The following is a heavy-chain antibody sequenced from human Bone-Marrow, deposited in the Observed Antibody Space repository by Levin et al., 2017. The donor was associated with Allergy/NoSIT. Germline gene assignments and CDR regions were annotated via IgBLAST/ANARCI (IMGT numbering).Heavy chain of an antibody. J-gene: IGHJ5*02. V-gene: IGHV3-7*01. Sequence: PCAASGFTFSNSWMSWVRQTPGKGLEWVANIKEDGSEKYYVDSVKGRFTISRDNAKNSLYVQMNSLRAEDTAVYYCARDQFRRATIGARWFDPWGQGTLVIVSS. CDR3: ARDQFRRATIGARWFDP. CDR2: IKEDGSEK. D-gene: IGHD5-24*01. CDR1: GFTFSNSW.